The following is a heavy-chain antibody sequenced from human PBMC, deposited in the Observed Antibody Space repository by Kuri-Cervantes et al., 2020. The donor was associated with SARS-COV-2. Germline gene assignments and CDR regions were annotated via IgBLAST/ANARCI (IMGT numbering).Heavy chain of an antibody. CDR3: ARVSRSGYLDY. Sequence: GESPKISCAASGFAFSNYAMYWVRQAPGKGLEYVSAISSNGDSTYYADSVKGRFTMSRDNSKNTLYLQMGSLRAEDMAVYYCARVSRSGYLDYWGQGTLVTVSS. CDR1: GFAFSNYA. CDR2: ISSNGDST. J-gene: IGHJ4*02. V-gene: IGHV3-64*02. D-gene: IGHD3-3*01.